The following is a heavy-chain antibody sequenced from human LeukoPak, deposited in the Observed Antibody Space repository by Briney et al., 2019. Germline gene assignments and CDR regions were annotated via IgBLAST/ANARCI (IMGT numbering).Heavy chain of an antibody. CDR3: AKEGFDP. CDR1: GFTFDDYA. V-gene: IGHV3-9*01. J-gene: IGHJ5*02. CDR2: ISWNSGSI. Sequence: GRCLRLSCAASGFTFDDYAMHWVRQAPGKGLEWVSGISWNSGSIGYADSAKGRFTISRDNDKNSLYLQMNSLRAEDTALYYCAKEGFDPWGQGTLVTVSS.